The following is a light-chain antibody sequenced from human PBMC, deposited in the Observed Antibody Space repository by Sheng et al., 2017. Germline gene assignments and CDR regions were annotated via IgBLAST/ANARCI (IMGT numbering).Light chain of an antibody. CDR2: ANT. V-gene: IGLV1-40*01. J-gene: IGLJ3*02. Sequence: QSLLTQPPSVSGAPGQNITISCTGTTSNLGAGFDVQWYQQFPGTAPKLLIYANTKRPSGVPDRFSGSKSGTSASLAITGLQAEDEADYHCQSYDDTDWVFGGGTKLTVL. CDR3: QSYDDTDWV. CDR1: TSNLGAGFD.